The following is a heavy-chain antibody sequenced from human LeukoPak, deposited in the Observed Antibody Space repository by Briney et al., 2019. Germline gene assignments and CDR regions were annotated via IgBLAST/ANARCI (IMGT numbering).Heavy chain of an antibody. V-gene: IGHV3-66*01. CDR3: ASFRGEN. CDR1: GFTFSSYA. CDR2: IYSGGST. Sequence: GGSLRLSCAASGFTFSSYAMSWVRQAPGKGLEWVSLIYSGGSTYYADSVKGRFTISRDNSKNTLYLQMNSLRAEDTAVYYCASFRGENWGQGTLVTVSS. J-gene: IGHJ4*02. D-gene: IGHD3-10*01.